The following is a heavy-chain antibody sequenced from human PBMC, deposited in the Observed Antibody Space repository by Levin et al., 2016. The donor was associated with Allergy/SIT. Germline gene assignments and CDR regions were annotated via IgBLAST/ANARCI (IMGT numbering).Heavy chain of an antibody. D-gene: IGHD6-19*01. CDR2: IYYSGST. CDR1: GGSINSSSYY. J-gene: IGHJ2*01. CDR3: ASGYSSGWSPYWYFDL. Sequence: SETLSLTCTVSGGSINSSSYYWGWIRQPPGKGLEWIGSIYYSGSTYYNPSLKSRVTISADTSRNQFSLKLSSMTAADTAVYYCASGYSSGWSPYWYFDLWGRGTLVTVSS. V-gene: IGHV4-39*01.